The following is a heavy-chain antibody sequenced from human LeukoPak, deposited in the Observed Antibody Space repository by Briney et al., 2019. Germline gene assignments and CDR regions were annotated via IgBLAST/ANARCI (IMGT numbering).Heavy chain of an antibody. D-gene: IGHD3-9*01. V-gene: IGHV4-59*01. CDR1: GVSISNYY. J-gene: IGHJ4*02. CDR3: ARSETYYDILTGYDY. CDR2: IYYSGSI. Sequence: SETLSLTCTVSGVSISNYYWSWIRQPPGKVLEWIGYIYYSGSINYNPSLKSRVTISVETSKNQFSLKLGYVTAADTAVYYCARSETYYDILTGYDYWGQGTLVTVSS.